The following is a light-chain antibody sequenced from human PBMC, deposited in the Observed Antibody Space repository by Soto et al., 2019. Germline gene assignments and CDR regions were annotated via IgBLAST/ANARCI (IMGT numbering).Light chain of an antibody. CDR2: DVD. CDR3: SSYTSSSTVV. V-gene: IGLV2-14*01. CDR1: SSDVGGYNY. Sequence: QSALTQPASVSGSPGQSITISCTGTSSDVGGYNYVSWYQQHPGKAPKLMIYDVDNRPSGVSNRFSGSRSGNTTSLTISGLQAEDEADYYCSSYTSSSTVVFGGGTKRTV. J-gene: IGLJ2*01.